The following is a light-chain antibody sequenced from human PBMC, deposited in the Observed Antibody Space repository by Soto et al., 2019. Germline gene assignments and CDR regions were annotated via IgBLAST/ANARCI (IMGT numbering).Light chain of an antibody. CDR2: DAS. J-gene: IGKJ4*01. CDR1: QSVSSY. Sequence: EIVLTQSPATLSLSPGERATLSCRSSQSVSSYLAWYQQKPGQAPRLLIYDASNRATGIPARFSGSGSGTDFTLTISSLEPEDFAIHYWKQRSNWPPVTCGGGTKVEIK. V-gene: IGKV3-11*01. CDR3: KQRSNWPPVT.